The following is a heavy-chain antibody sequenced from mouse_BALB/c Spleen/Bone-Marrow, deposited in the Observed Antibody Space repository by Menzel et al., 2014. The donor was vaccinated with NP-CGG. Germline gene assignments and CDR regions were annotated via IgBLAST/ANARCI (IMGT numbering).Heavy chain of an antibody. Sequence: EVMLVESGGGLVQPGRSMKLSCVASGFTFSNYWMNWVRQSPEKGLEWVAEIRLKSNNYATHYAESVRGRFTISRDDSKSSVYLQTNNLRAEDTGIYYCTTGFAYWGQGTLVTVSA. V-gene: IGHV6-6*02. J-gene: IGHJ3*01. CDR3: TTGFAY. CDR2: IRLKSNNYAT. CDR1: GFTFSNYW.